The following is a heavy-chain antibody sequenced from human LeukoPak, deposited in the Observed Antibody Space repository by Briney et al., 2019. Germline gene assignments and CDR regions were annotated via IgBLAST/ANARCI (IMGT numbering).Heavy chain of an antibody. CDR2: IYPTGST. D-gene: IGHD6-13*01. CDR1: GGSISTYY. J-gene: IGHJ6*03. Sequence: PSDTLSHTCSISGGSISTYYWSWIGQPARKGLPWIGRIYPTGSTNYNPSIKSRVSISVDKSKKQFSLKLSSVTAADTGVYYCARSIAVGGPQFAYYYYMDVWGKGTTVTVSS. CDR3: ARSIAVGGPQFAYYYYMDV. V-gene: IGHV4-4*07.